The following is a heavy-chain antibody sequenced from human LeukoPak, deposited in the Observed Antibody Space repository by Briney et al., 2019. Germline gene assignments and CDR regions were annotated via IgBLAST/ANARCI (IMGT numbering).Heavy chain of an antibody. V-gene: IGHV7-4-1*02. Sequence: ASVKVSCKASGYTFTSYTMNWVRQAPGQGLEWMEWINTNTGNPMYAQGFTGRFVFSLDTSVSTAYLQISSLKAEDTAVYLCARGFYYDSSSNYYVPDSWGQGTLVTVSS. D-gene: IGHD3-22*01. J-gene: IGHJ4*02. CDR3: ARGFYYDSSSNYYVPDS. CDR2: INTNTGNP. CDR1: GYTFTSYT.